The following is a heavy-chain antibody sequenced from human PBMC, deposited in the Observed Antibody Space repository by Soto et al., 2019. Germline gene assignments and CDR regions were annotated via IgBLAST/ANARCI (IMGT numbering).Heavy chain of an antibody. CDR3: ARDKTEVTTFVYYYYGMDV. CDR1: GGSFSGYI. CDR2: INHSGSS. D-gene: IGHD4-17*01. Sequence: SETLSLTCAVSGGSFSGYIWTWIRQTPGKGLQWIGQINHSGSSIYNPSLKNRVTISTMSNNKFSLELSSVTAADTAVYYCARDKTEVTTFVYYYYGMDVWGQGTTVTVSS. J-gene: IGHJ6*02. V-gene: IGHV4-34*01.